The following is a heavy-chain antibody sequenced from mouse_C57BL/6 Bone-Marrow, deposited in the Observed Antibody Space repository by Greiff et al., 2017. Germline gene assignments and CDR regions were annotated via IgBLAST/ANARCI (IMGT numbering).Heavy chain of an antibody. CDR2: IWRGGST. D-gene: IGHD4-1*01. V-gene: IGHV2-5*01. J-gene: IGHJ4*01. Sequence: QVQLQQSGPGLVQPSQSLSITCTVSGFSLTSYGVHWVRQSPGKGLEWLGVIWRGGSTDYNAACMARLSSTKDNSNSQVFFKMSRLQAEDTAIYYCAKKGGTGYAMDYWGQGTSVTVSS. CDR3: AKKGGTGYAMDY. CDR1: GFSLTSYG.